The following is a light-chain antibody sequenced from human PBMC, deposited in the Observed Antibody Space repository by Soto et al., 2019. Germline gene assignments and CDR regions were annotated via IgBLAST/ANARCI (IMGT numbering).Light chain of an antibody. CDR3: LQSYTFPFT. V-gene: IGKV1-39*01. CDR2: AAS. Sequence: IQITQSPFSLSASVGDTVTLTCRASQDISNYLNWLQQKPGKAPKLLIYAASTLQTGVPSRFSGSESGTDFTLTISSLQPEDFAIYFCLQSYTFPFTFGPG. J-gene: IGKJ3*01. CDR1: QDISNY.